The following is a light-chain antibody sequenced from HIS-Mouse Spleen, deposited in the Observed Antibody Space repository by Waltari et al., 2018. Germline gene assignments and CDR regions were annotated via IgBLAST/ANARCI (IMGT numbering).Light chain of an antibody. J-gene: IGLJ2*01. Sequence: SYELTQPPSVSVSPGQTARITCSGDALPKQYAYWYQQKPGQAPVLVIYKDSERPSGSPGRFSGSSSGTTVTLTISGVQAEDEADYYCQSADSSGTYVFGGGTKLTVL. CDR2: KDS. V-gene: IGLV3-25*03. CDR3: QSADSSGTYV. CDR1: ALPKQY.